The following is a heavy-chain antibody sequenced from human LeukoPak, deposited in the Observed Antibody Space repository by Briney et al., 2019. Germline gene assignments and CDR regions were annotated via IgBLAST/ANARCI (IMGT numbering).Heavy chain of an antibody. V-gene: IGHV4-59*01. Sequence: SETLSLTCTVSGGSISNYYWSWIRQPPGKGLECIGYIYYSGSTNYNPSLKSRVTISVDTSKNQFSLKLNSVTAADTAVYYCARGLQVGNTGYYFDYWGQGTLVTVSS. CDR2: IYYSGST. J-gene: IGHJ4*02. D-gene: IGHD1-26*01. CDR1: GGSISNYY. CDR3: ARGLQVGNTGYYFDY.